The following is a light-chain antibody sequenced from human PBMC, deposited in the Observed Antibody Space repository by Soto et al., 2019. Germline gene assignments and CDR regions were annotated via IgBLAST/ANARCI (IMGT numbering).Light chain of an antibody. CDR3: CSYAGSFYV. CDR2: DVS. V-gene: IGLV2-11*01. CDR1: SSDVGGYKY. J-gene: IGLJ1*01. Sequence: QSALTKPRSVSGSPGQSVTISCTGTSSDVGGYKYVSWYQQHPGKAPKLMIYDVSKRPSGVPDRFSGSKSGNTASLTISGLQAEDEADYYCCSYAGSFYVFGTGTKLTVL.